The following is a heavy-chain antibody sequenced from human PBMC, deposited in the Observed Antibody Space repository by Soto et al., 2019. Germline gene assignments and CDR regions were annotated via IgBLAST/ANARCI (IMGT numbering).Heavy chain of an antibody. J-gene: IGHJ5*02. D-gene: IGHD4-17*01. CDR2: IYYSGST. V-gene: IGHV4-39*03. Sequence: SETLSLTCTVSGGSISSSSYYWGWIRQPPGKGLEWIGSIYYSGSTYYNPSLKSRVTISVDTSKNQFSLKLSSVTAADTAVYYCTTKQIRDDYRGLDPWGQGTQVTVSS. CDR3: TTKQIRDDYRGLDP. CDR1: GGSISSSSYY.